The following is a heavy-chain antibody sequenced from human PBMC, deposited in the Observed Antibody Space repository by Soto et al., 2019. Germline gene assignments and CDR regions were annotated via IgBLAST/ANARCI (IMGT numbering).Heavy chain of an antibody. J-gene: IGHJ6*02. CDR2: ISSSSSYT. Sequence: GGSLRLSCVASGFTFSDYYMSWIRQAPGKGLEWVSYISSSSSYTKYADSVKGRLTISRDNAKNSLYLQMNSLRAEDTAVYYCARGGAARLRDYYYGMDVWGQGATVTVYS. CDR3: ARGGAARLRDYYYGMDV. V-gene: IGHV3-11*06. CDR1: GFTFSDYY. D-gene: IGHD6-25*01.